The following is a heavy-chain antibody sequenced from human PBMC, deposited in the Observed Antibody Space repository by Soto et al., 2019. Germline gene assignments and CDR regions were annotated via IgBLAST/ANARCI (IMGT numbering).Heavy chain of an antibody. CDR1: GGTFSSYT. CDR2: IIPILGIA. D-gene: IGHD3-9*01. J-gene: IGHJ3*02. CDR3: ARVHYDILTGYSGAHHDAFDI. V-gene: IGHV1-69*02. Sequence: GASVKVSCKASGGTFSSYTISWVRQAPGQRLEWIGRIIPILGIANYAQKFKGRVTITADKSTSTAYMELSSLRSEDTAVYYCARVHYDILTGYSGAHHDAFDIWGQGTMVTVSS.